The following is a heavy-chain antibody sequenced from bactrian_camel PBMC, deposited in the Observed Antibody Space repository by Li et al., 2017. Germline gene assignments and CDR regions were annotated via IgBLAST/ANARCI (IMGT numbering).Heavy chain of an antibody. D-gene: IGHD1*01. V-gene: IGHV3S1*01. J-gene: IGHJ4*01. CDR3: AADTACSPTEVDADY. Sequence: HVQLVESGGDLVQPGGSLRLSCAASGFTFSSYWMYWVRQDPGKGLEWVSTINAAGSSTYYAKPVKGRFTISLDDARDTVDLQMNNLKVEDTAMYYCAADTACSPTEVDADYWGQGTQVTVS. CDR2: INAAGSST. CDR1: GFTFSSYW.